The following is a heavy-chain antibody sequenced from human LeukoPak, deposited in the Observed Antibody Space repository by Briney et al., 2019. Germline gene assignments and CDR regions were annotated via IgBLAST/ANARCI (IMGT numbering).Heavy chain of an antibody. CDR1: GFTVSSNY. V-gene: IGHV3-53*01. J-gene: IGHJ6*03. D-gene: IGHD2-2*02. Sequence: GGSLRLSCAASGFTVSSNYMSWVRQAPGKGLEWVSVIYSGGSTYYTDSVKGRFTISRDNSKNTLYLQMNSVRAEDTAVYYCARTGGGYCSSTSCYKSYYYYMDVWGKGTTVTVSS. CDR2: IYSGGST. CDR3: ARTGGGYCSSTSCYKSYYYYMDV.